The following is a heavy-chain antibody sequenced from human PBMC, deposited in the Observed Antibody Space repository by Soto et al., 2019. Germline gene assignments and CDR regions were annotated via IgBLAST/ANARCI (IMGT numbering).Heavy chain of an antibody. CDR2: VSGSGGST. Sequence: GGSLRLSCAASGFTFSDYYMSWIRQAPGKGLEWVSAVSGSGGSTYYADSVKGRFTISRDNSKNTLYLQMNSLRAEDTAVYYCATGYYYDSSGYYKPIDYWGQGTLVTVSS. J-gene: IGHJ4*02. V-gene: IGHV3-23*01. CDR1: GFTFSDYY. D-gene: IGHD3-22*01. CDR3: ATGYYYDSSGYYKPIDY.